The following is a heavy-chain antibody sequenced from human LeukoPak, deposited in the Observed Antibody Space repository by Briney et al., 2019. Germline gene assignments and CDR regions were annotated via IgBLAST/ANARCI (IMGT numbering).Heavy chain of an antibody. CDR1: GFTFSSYS. Sequence: GGSLRLSCAASGFTFSSYSMNWVRQAPGKGLEWVSYISSSSSTIYYADSVKGRFTISRDNAKNSLYLQMSSLRAEDTAVYYCARDGGYYYDSSGQDYWGQGTLVTVSS. CDR3: ARDGGYYYDSSGQDY. CDR2: ISSSSSTI. D-gene: IGHD3-22*01. J-gene: IGHJ4*02. V-gene: IGHV3-48*01.